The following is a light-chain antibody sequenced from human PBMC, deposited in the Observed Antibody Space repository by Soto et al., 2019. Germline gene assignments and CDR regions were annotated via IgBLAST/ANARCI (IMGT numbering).Light chain of an antibody. Sequence: DIQMTQSPSSLSASVRDIVTITCRASQNIDRYLHWYQHKPGQAPTLLIFRASSLQRGVPTMFTGSGSGTHYTLVIDSLHPEDVATYFFQQTYSTPLTFGGGTRLEI. CDR1: QNIDRY. CDR3: QQTYSTPLT. V-gene: IGKV1-39*01. J-gene: IGKJ4*01. CDR2: RAS.